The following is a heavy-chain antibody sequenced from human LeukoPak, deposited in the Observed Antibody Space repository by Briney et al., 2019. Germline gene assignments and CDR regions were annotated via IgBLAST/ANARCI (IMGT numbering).Heavy chain of an antibody. D-gene: IGHD6-19*01. CDR1: GFTFSSYG. CDR3: AKGRVSGYSSGCSDY. CDR2: IRYDGSNK. J-gene: IGHJ4*02. V-gene: IGHV3-30*02. Sequence: GGSLRLSCAAPGFTFSSYGMPWVRQAPAKGLGGVPFIRYDGSNKYYADSVKGRFTISRDNSKNTLYLQMNSLRAEDTAVYYCAKGRVSGYSSGCSDYWGQGTLVTVSS.